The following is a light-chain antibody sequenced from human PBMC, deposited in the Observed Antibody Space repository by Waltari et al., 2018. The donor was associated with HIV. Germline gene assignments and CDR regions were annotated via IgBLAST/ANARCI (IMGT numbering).Light chain of an antibody. V-gene: IGLV2-14*01. CDR3: STYATSTTPVL. CDR2: EVS. CDR1: SSDVGGYNY. J-gene: IGLJ2*01. Sequence: QSALTRPASVSGSPVQSITISCPGTSSDVGGYNYVSWYQRHRSKAQELLMCEVSNRPVGGSSRFSCSKSGKTECLPISGLQTEDEADYCCSTYATSTTPVLFGGGNKLSV.